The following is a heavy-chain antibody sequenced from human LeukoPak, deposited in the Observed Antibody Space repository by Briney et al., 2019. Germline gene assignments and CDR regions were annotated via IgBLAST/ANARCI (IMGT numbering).Heavy chain of an antibody. Sequence: GGSLRLSCAASGFTFSSYWMTWVRQAPGKGLEWVANIKQDGSKKNYVDSVKGRFTISRNNAKNSLYLQMNSLRAEDTAVYYCATPLDYYDSSGYHQGGDWGQGTLVTVSS. J-gene: IGHJ4*02. CDR1: GFTFSSYW. CDR2: IKQDGSKK. D-gene: IGHD3-22*01. CDR3: ATPLDYYDSSGYHQGGD. V-gene: IGHV3-7*03.